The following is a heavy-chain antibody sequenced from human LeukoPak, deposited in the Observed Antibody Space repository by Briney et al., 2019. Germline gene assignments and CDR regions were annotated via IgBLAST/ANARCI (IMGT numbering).Heavy chain of an antibody. V-gene: IGHV1-2*02. CDR1: GYTFTGYY. D-gene: IGHD3-10*01. Sequence: GASVMVSCKASGYTFTGYYMHWVRQAPGQGLEWMGWINPNSGGTNYAQKFQGRVTMTRDTSISTAYMELSRLRSDDTAVYYCARGSISDLWFGEPLGGYWGQGTLVTVSS. J-gene: IGHJ4*02. CDR3: ARGSISDLWFGEPLGGY. CDR2: INPNSGGT.